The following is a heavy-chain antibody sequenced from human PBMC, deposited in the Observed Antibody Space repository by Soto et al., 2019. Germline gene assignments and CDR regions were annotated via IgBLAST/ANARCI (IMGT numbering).Heavy chain of an antibody. CDR1: GGSISSGGYY. CDR3: ARDGRSGYSSFDY. V-gene: IGHV4-31*03. CDR2: IYYSGST. J-gene: IGHJ4*02. D-gene: IGHD3-22*01. Sequence: QVQLQESGPGLVKPSQTLSLTCTVSGGSISSGGYYWSWIRQHPGKGLEWIGYIYYSGSTYYNPSLKSRVXXSXDXXKNQFSPKLSSVTAADTAVYYCARDGRSGYSSFDYWGQGTLVTVSS.